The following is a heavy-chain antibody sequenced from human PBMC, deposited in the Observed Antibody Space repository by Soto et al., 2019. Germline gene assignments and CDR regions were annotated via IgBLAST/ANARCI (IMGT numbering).Heavy chain of an antibody. Sequence: GGSLRLSYAASGFTFSSYAMSWVRQAPGKGLEWVSAISGSGGSTYYADSVKGRFTISRDNSKNTLYLQMNSLRAEDTAVYYCAKDPGIAVDNNWFDPWGQGTLVTVSS. CDR2: ISGSGGST. CDR3: AKDPGIAVDNNWFDP. D-gene: IGHD6-19*01. CDR1: GFTFSSYA. J-gene: IGHJ5*02. V-gene: IGHV3-23*01.